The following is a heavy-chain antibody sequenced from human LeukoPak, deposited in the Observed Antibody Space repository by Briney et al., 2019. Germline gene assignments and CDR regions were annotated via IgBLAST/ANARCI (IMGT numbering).Heavy chain of an antibody. CDR1: GYTFTSYD. J-gene: IGHJ5*02. V-gene: IGHV1-8*03. CDR3: ARTYYYDSGSDNWFDP. CDR2: MNPNNGNT. D-gene: IGHD3-10*01. Sequence: GASVKVSCKASGYTFTSYDINWVRQATGQGLEWMGWMNPNNGNTGYAQKFQGRVTITRNTSISTAYMELSSLRSEDTAVYYCARTYYYDSGSDNWFDPWGQGTLVTVSS.